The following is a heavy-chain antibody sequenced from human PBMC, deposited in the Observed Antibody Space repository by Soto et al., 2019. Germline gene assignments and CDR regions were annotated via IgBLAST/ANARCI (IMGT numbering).Heavy chain of an antibody. CDR1: GGSFSNYY. J-gene: IGHJ5*02. V-gene: IGHV4-34*01. CDR3: AKGGGSLWS. CDR2: INRSGST. D-gene: IGHD3-10*01. Sequence: QVQLQQWGAGLLKTSETLSLTCAVFGGSFSNYYWTWIRQPPGKGLEWIGEINRSGSTNYNPSLKGRVPISLDTSKNQFSLKLTSVTAADTAVYYCAKGGGSLWSWVQGTLVTVSS.